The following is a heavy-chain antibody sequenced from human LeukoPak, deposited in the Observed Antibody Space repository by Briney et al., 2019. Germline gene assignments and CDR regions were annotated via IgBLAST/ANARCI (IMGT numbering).Heavy chain of an antibody. CDR2: ISGSGGST. Sequence: PGGSLRLSCAASGFTFSSYGMSWVRQAPGKGLEWVSAISGSGGSTYYADSVKGRFTISRDNSKNTLYLQMNSLRAEDTAVYYCAKDLIGYGSGSSSLDYWGQGTLVTVSS. D-gene: IGHD3-10*01. CDR3: AKDLIGYGSGSSSLDY. CDR1: GFTFSSYG. J-gene: IGHJ4*02. V-gene: IGHV3-23*01.